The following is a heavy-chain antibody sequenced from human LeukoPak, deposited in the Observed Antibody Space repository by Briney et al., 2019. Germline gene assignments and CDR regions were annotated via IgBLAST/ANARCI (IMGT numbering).Heavy chain of an antibody. Sequence: ASVKVSCKASGYTFTGYYMHWVRQAPGQGLEWMGWINPNSGGTNYAQKFQGRVTMTRDTSISTAYMELSRLRSDDTAVYYCARVGVSAVAGTMEGLPEFNYFDYWGQGTLVTVSS. CDR3: ARVGVSAVAGTMEGLPEFNYFDY. V-gene: IGHV1-2*02. CDR1: GYTFTGYY. CDR2: INPNSGGT. J-gene: IGHJ4*02. D-gene: IGHD6-19*01.